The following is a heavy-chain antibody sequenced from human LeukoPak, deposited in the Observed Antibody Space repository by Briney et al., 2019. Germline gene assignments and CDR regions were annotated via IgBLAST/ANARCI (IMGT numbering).Heavy chain of an antibody. CDR1: GFTFSDYA. D-gene: IGHD3-16*02. CDR2: ISSNGGSI. V-gene: IGHV3-64*01. J-gene: IGHJ4*02. Sequence: GGSLRLSCAASGFTFSDYAMRWVRQAPGKGLEYVSAISSNGGSIYYANSVKGRFTISRDNSKNTLYLQMDSLRAEGMAVYYWAKADKPVIAIVNLDYWGQGTLVTVSS. CDR3: AKADKPVIAIVNLDY.